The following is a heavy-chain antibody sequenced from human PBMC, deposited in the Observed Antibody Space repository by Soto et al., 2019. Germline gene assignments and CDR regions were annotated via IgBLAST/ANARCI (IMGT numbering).Heavy chain of an antibody. Sequence: QVQLVQSGAEVRKPGSSVKVSCKTSVGTFSNHALSWVRQAPGQGPEWMGGIIPLSGTTNYVQKFQGRVTITADESMTTAYMELNNLRYDDTAVYYCARGPDRSGFYLFDYWGQGTLVTVSS. CDR2: IIPLSGTT. J-gene: IGHJ4*02. V-gene: IGHV1-69*01. CDR3: ARGPDRSGFYLFDY. CDR1: VGTFSNHA. D-gene: IGHD3-22*01.